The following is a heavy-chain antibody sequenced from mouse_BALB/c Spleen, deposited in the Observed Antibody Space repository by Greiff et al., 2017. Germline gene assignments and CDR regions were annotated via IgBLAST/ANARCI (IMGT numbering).Heavy chain of an antibody. J-gene: IGHJ4*01. D-gene: IGHD2-2*01. Sequence: QVQLQQSGAELVKPGASVKLSCKASGYTFTSYYMYWVKQRPGQGLEWIGEINPSNGGTNFNEKFKSKATLTVDKSSSTAYMQLSSLTSEDSAVYYCTRRYYGYDYYAMDYWGQGTSVTVSS. CDR2: INPSNGGT. V-gene: IGHV1S81*02. CDR3: TRRYYGYDYYAMDY. CDR1: GYTFTSYY.